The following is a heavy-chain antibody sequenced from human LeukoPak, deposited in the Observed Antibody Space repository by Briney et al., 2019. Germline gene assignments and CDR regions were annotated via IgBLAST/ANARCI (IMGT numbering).Heavy chain of an antibody. Sequence: PGGSLRLSCAASGFTFDDYAMHWVRQAPGKGLEWVSGISWNSGSIGYADSVKGRFTISRDNAKNSLYLQMNSLRAEDTALYYCATGYGSGSYGESYWGQGTLVTVSS. V-gene: IGHV3-9*01. CDR1: GFTFDDYA. J-gene: IGHJ4*02. CDR3: ATGYGSGSYGESY. D-gene: IGHD3-10*01. CDR2: ISWNSGSI.